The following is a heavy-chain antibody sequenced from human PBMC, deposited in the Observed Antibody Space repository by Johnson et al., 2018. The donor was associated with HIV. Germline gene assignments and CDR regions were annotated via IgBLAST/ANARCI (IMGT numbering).Heavy chain of an antibody. V-gene: IGHV3-33*03. Sequence: QVQLVESGGGVVQPGRSLRLSCAASGFTFSSYGMHWVRQAPGKGLEWVAVIWYDGSNKYYEDSVRGRFTISRDDSKNTLYLQMNSLRAEDTAVYYCTTDRWYSYAFDIWGQGTMVTVSS. CDR3: TTDRWYSYAFDI. CDR2: IWYDGSNK. CDR1: GFTFSSYG. D-gene: IGHD2-21*02. J-gene: IGHJ3*02.